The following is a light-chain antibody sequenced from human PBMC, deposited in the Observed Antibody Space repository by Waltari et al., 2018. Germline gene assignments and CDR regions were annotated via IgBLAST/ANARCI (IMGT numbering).Light chain of an antibody. CDR1: SSLLRSTT. J-gene: IGLJ3*02. V-gene: IGLV1-44*01. CDR2: NNN. CDR3: ATWDDNLKGPV. Sequence: QSVLTQPPSASGTPGQRVTLSCSGRSSLLRSTTVNWYQRLPGTAPKLLMYNNNQRPSGVPDRFSGSKSDTSASLVISGLQSGDEADYFCATWDDNLKGPVFGGGTKVTVL.